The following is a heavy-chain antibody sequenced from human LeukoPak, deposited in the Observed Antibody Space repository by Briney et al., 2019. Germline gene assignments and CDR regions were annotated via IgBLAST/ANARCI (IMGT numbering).Heavy chain of an antibody. V-gene: IGHV3-48*02. D-gene: IGHD3-3*01. Sequence: QPGGSLRLSCAASGFTFSNYNMTWVRQAPGKGLEWVSYISGSSSPIYYADSVKGRFTISRDNAKNSLYLQMNSLRDEDTAVYFCAGALEWLLYGNIHYYGLDVWGLGTTVTVS. CDR1: GFTFSNYN. CDR2: ISGSSSPI. J-gene: IGHJ6*02. CDR3: AGALEWLLYGNIHYYGLDV.